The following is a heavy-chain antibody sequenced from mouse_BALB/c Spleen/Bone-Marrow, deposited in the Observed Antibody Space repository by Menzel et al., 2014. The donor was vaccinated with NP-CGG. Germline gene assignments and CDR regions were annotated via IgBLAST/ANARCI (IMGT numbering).Heavy chain of an antibody. CDR1: GYAFSSYR. V-gene: IGHV1-80*01. J-gene: IGHJ4*01. CDR2: IYPGDGDT. D-gene: IGHD3-1*01. CDR3: ARNSGAMDY. Sequence: EQREESGAKLGRPGSSVKISCKASGYAFSSYRMNWVKQRPGQGLEWIGQIYPGDGDTNYNGKFKGKATLTADKSSSTAYMQLSSLTSEDSAVYFCARNSGAMDYWGQATSVTVSS.